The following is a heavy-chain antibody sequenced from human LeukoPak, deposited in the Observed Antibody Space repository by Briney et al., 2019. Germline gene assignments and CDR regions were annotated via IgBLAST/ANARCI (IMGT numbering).Heavy chain of an antibody. CDR1: GGSFSGYY. V-gene: IGHV4-34*01. J-gene: IGHJ4*02. CDR2: INHSGST. Sequence: PSETLSLTCAVYGGSFSGYYWSWIRQPPGKGLEWIGEINHSGSTNYNPSLKSRVTISVDTSKNQFSLKLSSVTAADTAVYYCARHGLSITMVRGVITNWGQGTLVTVSS. CDR3: ARHGLSITMVRGVITN. D-gene: IGHD3-10*01.